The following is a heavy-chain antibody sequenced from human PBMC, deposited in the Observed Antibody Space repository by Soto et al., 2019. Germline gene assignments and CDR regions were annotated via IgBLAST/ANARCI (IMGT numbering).Heavy chain of an antibody. V-gene: IGHV4-39*01. Sequence: SETLSLTCTVSGGSISSSSYYWGWIRQPPGKGLEWIGSIYYSGSTYYNPSLKSRVTISVDTSKNQFSLKLSSVTAADTAVYYCARTADDSAVRGPPYYYMDVWGKGTTVTVSS. CDR2: IYYSGST. CDR3: ARTADDSAVRGPPYYYMDV. CDR1: GGSISSSSYY. J-gene: IGHJ6*03. D-gene: IGHD3-10*01.